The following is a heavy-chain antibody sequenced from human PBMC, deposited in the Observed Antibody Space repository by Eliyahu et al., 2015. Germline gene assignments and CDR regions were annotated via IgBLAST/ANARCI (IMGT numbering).Heavy chain of an antibody. J-gene: IGHJ4*02. CDR3: ARENGLYYFDY. D-gene: IGHD3/OR15-3a*01. CDR1: GGXIXSSSYX. V-gene: IGHV4-39*02. CDR2: IYXSGST. Sequence: QLQVQESGPGLVKPSXTLSLTCTXXGGXIXSSSYXWGWIRQPXGKGLEWXGSIYXSGSTYYNPSLKSRVTISVDTSKNQFSLKLSSVTAADTAVYYCARENGLYYFDYWGQGTLVTVSS.